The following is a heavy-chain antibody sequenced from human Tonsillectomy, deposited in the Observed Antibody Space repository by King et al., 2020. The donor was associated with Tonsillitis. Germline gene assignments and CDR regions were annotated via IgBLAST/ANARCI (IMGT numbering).Heavy chain of an antibody. V-gene: IGHV3-30*18. CDR3: AKELGYCSSTSCYELWLNAFDI. CDR1: GFTFSSYG. D-gene: IGHD2-2*01. J-gene: IGHJ3*02. CDR2: ISYDGSNK. Sequence: VQLVESGGGVVQPGRSLRLSCAASGFTFSSYGMHWVRQAPGKGLEWVAVISYDGSNKYYVDSVKGRFTISRDNSKNTLYLQMNSLRAEDTAVYYCAKELGYCSSTSCYELWLNAFDIWGQGTMVTVSS.